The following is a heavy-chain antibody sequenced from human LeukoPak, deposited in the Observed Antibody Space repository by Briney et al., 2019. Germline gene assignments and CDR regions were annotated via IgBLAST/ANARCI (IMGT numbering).Heavy chain of an antibody. D-gene: IGHD5-12*01. J-gene: IGHJ4*02. Sequence: PGGSLRLSCAGSGFPFSSHGMNWVRQAPGKGPEWVSGISPGGPTYYADSVKGRFTISRDDSKNTLYLQMRNLRADDTAVYYCAKDGAWLRFDDWGQGILVTVSS. CDR3: AKDGAWLRFDD. CDR1: GFPFSSHG. V-gene: IGHV3-23*01. CDR2: ISPGGPT.